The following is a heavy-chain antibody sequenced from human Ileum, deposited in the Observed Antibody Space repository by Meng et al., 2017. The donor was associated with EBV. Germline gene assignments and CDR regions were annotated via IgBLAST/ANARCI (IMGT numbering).Heavy chain of an antibody. CDR2: IHHTGST. CDR1: GGSISSSNW. D-gene: IGHD3-22*01. CDR3: ARESYSDSSGYYSLDY. J-gene: IGHJ4*02. Sequence: GQLQEAGPGLVKPSGTLSLTCAVSGGSISSSNWWSWVRQAPGKGLEWIGEIHHTGSTNYNPSLKSRVTISVDKSKNQFSLKLSSVTAADTAVYYCARESYSDSSGYYSLDYWGQGSLVTVSS. V-gene: IGHV4-4*02.